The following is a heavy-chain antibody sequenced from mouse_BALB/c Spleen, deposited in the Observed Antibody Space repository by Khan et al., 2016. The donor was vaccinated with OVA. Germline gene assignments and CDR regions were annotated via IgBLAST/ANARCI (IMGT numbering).Heavy chain of an antibody. CDR3: AREWAAWFPY. V-gene: IGHV1-77*01. CDR2: IYPGSDNT. CDR1: GYTFTDYY. Sequence: VQLQQSGAELARPGASVTLSCKASGYTFTDYYINWMRQRTGQGLEWIGEIYPGSDNTYYNEKFKGKATLTADKSSSTAYMQLSRLTSEDSAGYFCAREWAAWFPYWGQGTLVTVSA. J-gene: IGHJ3*01.